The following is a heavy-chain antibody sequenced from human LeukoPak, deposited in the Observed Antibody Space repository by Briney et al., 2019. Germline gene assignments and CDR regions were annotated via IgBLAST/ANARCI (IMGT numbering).Heavy chain of an antibody. CDR2: IKSKTDGGTT. Sequence: PGGSLRLSCAASGFTFSNAWMSWVRQAPGKGLEWVGRIKSKTDGGTTDYAAPVKGRFTISRDDSKNTVYVEMNSLKAEDTAAYYCTTDGIAVAGHFWGQGTLVTVSS. CDR3: TTDGIAVAGHF. D-gene: IGHD6-19*01. CDR1: GFTFSNAW. J-gene: IGHJ4*02. V-gene: IGHV3-15*01.